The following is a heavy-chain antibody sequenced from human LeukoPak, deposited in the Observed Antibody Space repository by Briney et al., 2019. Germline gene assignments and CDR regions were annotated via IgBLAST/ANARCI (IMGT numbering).Heavy chain of an antibody. Sequence: PSETLSLTCTVSGDSISSPTYYWGWIRQPPGKGLEWIGTIYYSGSNYNNLSLKSRVTISVDTSKNQFSLKLSSVTAADTAVYYCARHGSYYDSSGYYPFEDWGQGTLVTVSS. D-gene: IGHD3-22*01. J-gene: IGHJ4*02. V-gene: IGHV4-39*01. CDR2: IYYSGSN. CDR1: GDSISSPTYY. CDR3: ARHGSYYDSSGYYPFED.